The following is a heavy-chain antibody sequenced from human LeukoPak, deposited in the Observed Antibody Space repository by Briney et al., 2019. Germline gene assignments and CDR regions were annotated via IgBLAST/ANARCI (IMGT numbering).Heavy chain of an antibody. J-gene: IGHJ4*02. Sequence: GRSLRLSCAASGFTFSSYSMNWVRQAPGKGLEWVSSISSSSSYIYYADSVKGRFTISRDNAKNSLYLQMNSLRAEDTAVYYCARDRWPDGGFRLSDYWGQGTLVTVSS. D-gene: IGHD4-23*01. CDR1: GFTFSSYS. CDR2: ISSSSSYI. CDR3: ARDRWPDGGFRLSDY. V-gene: IGHV3-21*01.